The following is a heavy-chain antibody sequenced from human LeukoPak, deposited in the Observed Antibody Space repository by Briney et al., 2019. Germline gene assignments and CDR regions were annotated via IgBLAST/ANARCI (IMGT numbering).Heavy chain of an antibody. CDR1: GFTFSSYG. CDR3: ASILLWFGELPDYFDY. CDR2: ISYDGSNK. Sequence: GGSLRLSCAASGFTFSSYGMHWVRQAPGKGLEWVAVISYDGSNKYYADSVKGRFTISRDNSKNTLYLQMNSLRAEDTAVYYCASILLWFGELPDYFDYWGQGTLVTVSS. V-gene: IGHV3-30*03. D-gene: IGHD3-10*01. J-gene: IGHJ4*02.